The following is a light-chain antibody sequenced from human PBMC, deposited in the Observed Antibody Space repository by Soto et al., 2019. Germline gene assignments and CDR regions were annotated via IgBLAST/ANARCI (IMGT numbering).Light chain of an antibody. J-gene: IGLJ2*01. V-gene: IGLV2-14*01. Sequence: QSALTQPASVSGSPGQSITISCTGTSSDVGGYKYVSWYQQHPGKAPKLLIYDVSNRPSGVSNRFSGSKSGNTASLTISGLHAEDEDYYYCSSYTSSSPVVFGGGTKLTVL. CDR2: DVS. CDR1: SSDVGGYKY. CDR3: SSYTSSSPVV.